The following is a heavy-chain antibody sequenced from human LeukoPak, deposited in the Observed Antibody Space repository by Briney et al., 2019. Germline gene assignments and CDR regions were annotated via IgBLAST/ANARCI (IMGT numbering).Heavy chain of an antibody. J-gene: IGHJ6*02. V-gene: IGHV3-33*01. Sequence: GGPLRLSCAASGFTFSSYGMHWVRQAPGKGLEWVAVVWYDGSKKYYADSVQGRFTISRDDSKNTLYLQMNSLRAEDTAVYYCARDPLGYFYGVDVWGQGTTVTVSS. CDR2: VWYDGSKK. CDR1: GFTFSSYG. CDR3: ARDPLGYFYGVDV.